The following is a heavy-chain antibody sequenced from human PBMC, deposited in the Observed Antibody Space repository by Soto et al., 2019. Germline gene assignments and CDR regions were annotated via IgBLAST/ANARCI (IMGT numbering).Heavy chain of an antibody. D-gene: IGHD3-16*01. CDR3: VMVDNYVTPTPQDV. J-gene: IGHJ6*02. CDR2: ISPYTGNT. Sequence: QVQLVQSGDEVKKPGASVKVSCKASGYIFVNYGIAWVRQAPGQGLEWMGWISPYTGNTHSATKVQGRLTMTTDTPTSTAYMDLGSLTSADTAVYYCVMVDNYVTPTPQDVWGQGTTVTVSS. V-gene: IGHV1-18*01. CDR1: GYIFVNYG.